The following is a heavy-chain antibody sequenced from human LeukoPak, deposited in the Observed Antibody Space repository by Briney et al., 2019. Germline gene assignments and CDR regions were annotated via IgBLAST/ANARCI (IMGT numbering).Heavy chain of an antibody. J-gene: IGHJ4*02. Sequence: GRSLRLSCAASGFTVSSNYMSWVRQAPGKGLEWVSVIYSGGSTYYADSVKGRFTISRDNSKNTLYLQMNSLRAEDTAVYYCARDGSGSFFDYWGQGTLVTVSS. D-gene: IGHD1-26*01. CDR2: IYSGGST. CDR1: GFTVSSNY. CDR3: ARDGSGSFFDY. V-gene: IGHV3-53*01.